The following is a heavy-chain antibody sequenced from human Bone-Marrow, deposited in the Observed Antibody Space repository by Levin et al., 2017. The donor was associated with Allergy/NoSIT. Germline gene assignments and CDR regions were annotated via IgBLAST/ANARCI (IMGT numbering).Heavy chain of an antibody. CDR3: AKGNMVSTTSPFDY. CDR1: GFTFSRYG. J-gene: IGHJ4*02. Sequence: GESLKISCAASGFTFSRYGMSWVRQAPGKGLEWVSSISGGGGDTYFADSVKGRFTISRDNSRDTLFVQMNSLRAEDTAVYYCAKGNMVSTTSPFDYWGQGTLVTVSS. V-gene: IGHV3-23*01. CDR2: ISGGGGDT. D-gene: IGHD5/OR15-5a*01.